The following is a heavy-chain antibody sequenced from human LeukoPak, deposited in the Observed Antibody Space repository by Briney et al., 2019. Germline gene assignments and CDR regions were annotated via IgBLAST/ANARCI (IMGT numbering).Heavy chain of an antibody. CDR3: ARDRGNYFDY. CDR1: GGSISSGGYY. J-gene: IGHJ4*02. D-gene: IGHD6-13*01. CDR2: ISYSGTT. Sequence: SETLSLTCTVSGGSISSGGYYWSWLRQPPGKGLEWIGYISYSGTTNYNPSLKSRVTISVAPSKNQFSLKLRSVTAPDTAVYYCARDRGNYFDYWGQGTLVTVSS. V-gene: IGHV4-61*08.